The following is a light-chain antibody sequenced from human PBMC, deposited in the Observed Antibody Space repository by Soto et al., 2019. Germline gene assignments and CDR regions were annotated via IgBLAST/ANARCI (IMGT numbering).Light chain of an antibody. V-gene: IGLV2-11*01. CDR3: CSYAGGSSLI. CDR2: DVT. Sequence: QSALTQPRSVSGSPGQSITISCTGTSSDVGGYNYVTWYQQHPVKAPKLMIYDVTKRPSGVPDRFSGSKSGNMASLTISGLQAEDEADYYCCSYAGGSSLIFGGGTKLTVL. CDR1: SSDVGGYNY. J-gene: IGLJ2*01.